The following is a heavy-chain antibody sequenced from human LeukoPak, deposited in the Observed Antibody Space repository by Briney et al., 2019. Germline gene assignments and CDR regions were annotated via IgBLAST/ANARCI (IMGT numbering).Heavy chain of an antibody. CDR3: ARATVVRRAFDI. CDR1: GSTFSSYW. CDR2: IKQDGSEK. V-gene: IGHV3-7*01. Sequence: GGSLRLSCAASGSTFSSYWMSWVRQAPGKWLEWVANIKQDGSEKYYVDSVKGRFTISRDNAKNSLYLQMNSLRAEDTAVYYCARATVVRRAFDIWGQGTMVTVSS. J-gene: IGHJ3*02. D-gene: IGHD4-17*01.